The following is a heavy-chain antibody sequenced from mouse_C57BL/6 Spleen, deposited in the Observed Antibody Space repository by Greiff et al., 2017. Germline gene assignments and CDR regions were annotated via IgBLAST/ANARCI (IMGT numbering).Heavy chain of an antibody. J-gene: IGHJ4*01. V-gene: IGHV1-55*01. Sequence: QVQLKQPGAELVKPGASVKMSCKASGYTFTSYWITWVKQRPGQGLEWIGDIYPGSGSTNYNEKFKSKATLTVDTSSSTAYMQLSSLTSEDSAVYYCARRAYSNLYAMDYWGQGTSVTVSS. D-gene: IGHD2-5*01. CDR2: IYPGSGST. CDR1: GYTFTSYW. CDR3: ARRAYSNLYAMDY.